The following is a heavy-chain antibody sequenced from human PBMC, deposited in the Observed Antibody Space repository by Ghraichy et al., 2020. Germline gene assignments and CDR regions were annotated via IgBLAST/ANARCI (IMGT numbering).Heavy chain of an antibody. Sequence: GGSLKLSCTASGFSFGDYAMSWFRQAPGKGLEWVGSIRTKSYGGTTEYAASMKGRFTISRDDSKSIAYLQMNSLKTEDTAVYYCARDTHDILTGYNYGMDVWGQGTTVTVSS. CDR2: IRTKSYGGTT. CDR1: GFSFGDYA. V-gene: IGHV3-49*03. CDR3: ARDTHDILTGYNYGMDV. D-gene: IGHD3-9*01. J-gene: IGHJ6*02.